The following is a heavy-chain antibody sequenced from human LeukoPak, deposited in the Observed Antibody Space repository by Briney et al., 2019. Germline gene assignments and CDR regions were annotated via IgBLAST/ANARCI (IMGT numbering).Heavy chain of an antibody. D-gene: IGHD3-10*01. V-gene: IGHV3-33*01. CDR2: IWYDGSNK. CDR1: GFTFSSYG. Sequence: PGGSLRLSCAASGFTFSSYGMHWVRQAPGKGLEWVAVIWYDGSNKYYADSVKGRFTISRDNSKNTLYLQMNSLRAEDTAVYYCAREGSYGSGTPYFAYWGQGTLVTVSS. J-gene: IGHJ4*02. CDR3: AREGSYGSGTPYFAY.